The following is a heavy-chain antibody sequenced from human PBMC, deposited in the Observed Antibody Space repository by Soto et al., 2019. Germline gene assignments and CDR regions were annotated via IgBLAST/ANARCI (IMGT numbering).Heavy chain of an antibody. J-gene: IGHJ2*01. CDR1: GFTFSTYS. D-gene: IGHD4-17*01. CDR2: ISGSSATT. Sequence: EVQLLESGGGLVQPGGSLRLSCAASGFTFSTYSMNWVRQAPGKGLEWVSAISGSSATTKYADSVKGRCTISRDNSKNTVYLQVSSPRAEDTAVYYCAKDPDTTVVRYFDLWGRGTLVTVSS. CDR3: AKDPDTTVVRYFDL. V-gene: IGHV3-23*01.